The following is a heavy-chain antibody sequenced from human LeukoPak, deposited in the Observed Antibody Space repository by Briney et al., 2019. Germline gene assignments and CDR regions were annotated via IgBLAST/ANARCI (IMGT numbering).Heavy chain of an antibody. CDR3: AKDPTSSSALDY. CDR2: ISRSSSTI. V-gene: IGHV3-48*01. Sequence: GGSLRLSCAASGFSFSSYSMNWVRQAPGKGLEWVSYISRSSSTIYYADSVKGRFTISRDNAKNSLYLQMNSLRADDTAVYYCAKDPTSSSALDYWGQGTLVTVSS. D-gene: IGHD6-6*01. CDR1: GFSFSSYS. J-gene: IGHJ4*02.